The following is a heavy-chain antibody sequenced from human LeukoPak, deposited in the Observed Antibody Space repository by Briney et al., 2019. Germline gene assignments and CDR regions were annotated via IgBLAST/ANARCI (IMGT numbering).Heavy chain of an antibody. J-gene: IGHJ6*02. CDR2: ISYDGSDK. Sequence: GRSLRLSCSASEFTFKSYGMHWVRQAPGKGLEWVAVISYDGSDKYYADSVKGRFTISRDNSKNTLYLDMNSLRAEDTAVYYCAKDRTYYFGSGYMDAWGQGTTVTVSS. CDR1: EFTFKSYG. V-gene: IGHV3-30*18. CDR3: AKDRTYYFGSGYMDA. D-gene: IGHD3-10*01.